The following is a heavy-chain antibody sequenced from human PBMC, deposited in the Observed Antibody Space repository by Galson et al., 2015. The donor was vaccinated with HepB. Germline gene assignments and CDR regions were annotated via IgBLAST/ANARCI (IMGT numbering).Heavy chain of an antibody. V-gene: IGHV3-23*01. CDR3: AKDPGRYFDWLLSGSYFDY. J-gene: IGHJ4*02. D-gene: IGHD3-9*01. Sequence: FTISRDNSKNTLYLQMNSLRAEDTAVYYCAKDPGRYFDWLLSGSYFDYWGQGTLVTVSS.